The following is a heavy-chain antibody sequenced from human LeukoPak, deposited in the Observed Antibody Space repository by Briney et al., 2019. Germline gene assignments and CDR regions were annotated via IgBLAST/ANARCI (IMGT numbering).Heavy chain of an antibody. V-gene: IGHV3-23*01. CDR1: GFTFSSYA. CDR3: ARGTTGSFNADHAFDI. J-gene: IGHJ3*02. D-gene: IGHD1-26*01. CDR2: ISGSGGST. Sequence: TGGSLRLSCAASGFTFSSYAMSWVRQAPGKGLEWVSAISGSGGSTYYADSVKGRFTISRDNAKNSLYLQMNSLRAEDTAVYYCARGTTGSFNADHAFDIWGQGTMVTVSS.